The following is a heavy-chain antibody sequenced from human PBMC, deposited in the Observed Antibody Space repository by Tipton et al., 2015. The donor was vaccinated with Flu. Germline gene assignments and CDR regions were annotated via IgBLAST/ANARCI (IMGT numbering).Heavy chain of an antibody. CDR2: IYPGDSDT. Sequence: QLVQSGAEVKKPGESLKISCKGSGYSFTSYWIGWVRQMPGKGLEWMGIIYPGDSDTRYSPSFQGQVTISADKSISTAYLQWSSLKASYPAMYYCARQCSNPYYDFLSGYYNPGSICEFDYWGQGPRVPLSS. CDR1: GYSFTSYW. V-gene: IGHV5-51*01. CDR3: ARQCSNPYYDFLSGYYNPGSICEFDY. J-gene: IGHJ4*02. D-gene: IGHD3-3*01.